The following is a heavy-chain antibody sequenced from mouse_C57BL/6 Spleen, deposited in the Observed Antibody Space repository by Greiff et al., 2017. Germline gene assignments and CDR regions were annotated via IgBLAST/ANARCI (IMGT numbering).Heavy chain of an antibody. J-gene: IGHJ4*01. CDR1: GYSITSGYY. Sequence: ESGPGLVKPSQSLSLTCSVTGYSITSGYYWNWIRQFPGNKLEWMGYISYDGSNNYNPSLKNRISITRDTSKNQFFLKLNSVTTEDTATYYCARKWLNDGYYPYYYAMDYWGQGTSVTVSS. CDR2: ISYDGSN. CDR3: ARKWLNDGYYPYYYAMDY. D-gene: IGHD2-3*01. V-gene: IGHV3-6*01.